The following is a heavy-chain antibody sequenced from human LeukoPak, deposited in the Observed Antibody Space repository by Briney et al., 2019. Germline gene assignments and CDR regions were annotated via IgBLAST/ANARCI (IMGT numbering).Heavy chain of an antibody. V-gene: IGHV3-21*04. CDR1: GFTFSSYS. J-gene: IGHJ3*02. D-gene: IGHD6-13*01. CDR2: ISSSSSYI. CDR3: AKDIFPYSSRGFYAFDI. Sequence: GGSLRLSCAASGFTFSSYSMNWVRQAPGKGLEWVSSISSSSSYIYYADSVKGRFTISRDNAKNSLYLQMNSLRAEDTALYYCAKDIFPYSSRGFYAFDIWGQGTMVTVSS.